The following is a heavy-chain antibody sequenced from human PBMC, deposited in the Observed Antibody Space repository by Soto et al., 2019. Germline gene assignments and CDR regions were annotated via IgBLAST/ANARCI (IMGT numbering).Heavy chain of an antibody. Sequence: EVQLVESGGGLVKPGGSLRLSCAASGFTFSSYSINWVRQAPGKGLEWVSSISSSSTYIYYADSVKGRFTISRDNAKNSLYLQRNSLGAEDTAVYYCARRTAEPYTMDVWGQGTTVTVSS. D-gene: IGHD6-25*01. CDR3: ARRTAEPYTMDV. V-gene: IGHV3-21*01. CDR1: GFTFSSYS. J-gene: IGHJ6*02. CDR2: ISSSSTYI.